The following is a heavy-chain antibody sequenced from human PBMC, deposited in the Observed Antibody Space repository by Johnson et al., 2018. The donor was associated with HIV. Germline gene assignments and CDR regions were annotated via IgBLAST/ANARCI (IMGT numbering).Heavy chain of an antibody. CDR3: ARLRRQKGGGAFDV. Sequence: QVQLVESGGGLIQPGGSLRLSCTVSGFTFGDYAMSWFRQAPGKGLEWVSYISSSGSTIYYADSVKGRFTISRDNAKNSLYLQMNSLRAEDTAVYYCARLRRQKGGGAFDVWGQGTLVTVSS. D-gene: IGHD3-16*01. CDR2: ISSSGSTI. CDR1: GFTFGDYA. J-gene: IGHJ3*01. V-gene: IGHV3-11*04.